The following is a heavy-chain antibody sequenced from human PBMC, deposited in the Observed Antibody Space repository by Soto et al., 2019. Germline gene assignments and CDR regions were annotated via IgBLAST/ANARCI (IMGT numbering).Heavy chain of an antibody. CDR1: GLTFSDHY. Sequence: GGSLRLSCAVSGLTFSDHYMGWVRQAPGKGLDWVGRIRDRVHSYSTEYAASVKGRLTISRDDSRNSLYLQMNSLKMEDTAVFYCVSLWSVTGSRDYWGRGTLVTVSS. V-gene: IGHV3-72*01. CDR3: VSLWSVTGSRDY. CDR2: IRDRVHSYST. D-gene: IGHD1-1*01. J-gene: IGHJ4*02.